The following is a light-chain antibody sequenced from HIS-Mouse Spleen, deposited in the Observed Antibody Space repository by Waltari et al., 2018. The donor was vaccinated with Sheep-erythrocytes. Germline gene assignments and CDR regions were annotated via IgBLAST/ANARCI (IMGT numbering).Light chain of an antibody. Sequence: EIVLTQSPATLSLSPWERATLSCRASQSVSSYLAWSQQKPGQAPRLLIYDASKRATGIPARFSCSGSGTDFTLTISSLEPEDFAVYYCQQRSNWPPTFGQGTKVEIK. CDR1: QSVSSY. J-gene: IGKJ1*01. CDR2: DAS. CDR3: QQRSNWPPT. V-gene: IGKV3-11*01.